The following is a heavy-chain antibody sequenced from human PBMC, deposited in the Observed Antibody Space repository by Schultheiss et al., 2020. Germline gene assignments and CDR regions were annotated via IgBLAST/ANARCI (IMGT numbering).Heavy chain of an antibody. CDR2: IYYSGST. V-gene: IGHV4-31*03. J-gene: IGHJ6*02. CDR1: GGSISSGGYY. Sequence: SQTLSLTCTVSGGSISSGGYYWSWIRQHPGKGLEWIGYIYYSGSTYYNPSLKSRVTISVDTSKNQFSLKLSSVTAADTAVYYCARAGVVVAATGPFPYFYYYGMDVWGQGTTVTVSS. D-gene: IGHD2-15*01. CDR3: ARAGVVVAATGPFPYFYYYGMDV.